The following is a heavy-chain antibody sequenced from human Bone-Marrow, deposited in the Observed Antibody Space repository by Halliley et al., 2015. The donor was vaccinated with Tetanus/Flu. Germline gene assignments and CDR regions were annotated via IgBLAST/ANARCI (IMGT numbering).Heavy chain of an antibody. Sequence: RGVGWVGETNHSGGPKYTPSLKSRCPMSGDTPKNQFSLRLRSVPAADTALYFCARGPKYQLLTSWGQGTLVTVSS. CDR2: TNHSGGP. D-gene: IGHD2-2*01. CDR3: ARGPKYQLLTS. J-gene: IGHJ5*02. V-gene: IGHV4-34*01.